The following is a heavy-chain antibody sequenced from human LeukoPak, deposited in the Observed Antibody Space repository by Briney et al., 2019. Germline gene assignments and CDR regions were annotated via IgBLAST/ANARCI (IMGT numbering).Heavy chain of an antibody. D-gene: IGHD6-19*01. J-gene: IGHJ5*02. CDR1: GYTFTSYG. CDR3: AREPYSSGWYGSSFDP. Sequence: ASVKVSCKASGYTFTSYGISWVRQAPGQGLEWMGWISAYNGNTNYAQKFQGRVTMTTDTSTSTAYMELRSLRSDDTAVYYCAREPYSSGWYGSSFDPWGQGTLVTVSS. CDR2: ISAYNGNT. V-gene: IGHV1-18*01.